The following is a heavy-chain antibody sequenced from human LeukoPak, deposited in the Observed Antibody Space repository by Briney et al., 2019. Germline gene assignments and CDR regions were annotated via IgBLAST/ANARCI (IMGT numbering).Heavy chain of an antibody. Sequence: GGSLRLSCAASGFTFSSYSMNWVRQAPGKGLEWVSSISSSSSYIYYADSVKGRFTISRDNAKNSLYLQMNSLRAEDTAVYYCARAPYGSRAFDYWGQGTLVTVSS. CDR2: ISSSSSYI. CDR1: GFTFSSYS. V-gene: IGHV3-21*01. D-gene: IGHD4-17*01. J-gene: IGHJ4*02. CDR3: ARAPYGSRAFDY.